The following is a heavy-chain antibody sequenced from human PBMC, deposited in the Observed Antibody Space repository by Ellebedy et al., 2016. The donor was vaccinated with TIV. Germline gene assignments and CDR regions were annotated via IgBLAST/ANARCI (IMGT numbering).Heavy chain of an antibody. Sequence: GESLKISXAASGFIFSSYAMSWVRQAPGKGLEWVSAISGSGGSTNYADSVKGRFTISRDNSKNTLYLQMNSLRAEDTAVYYCALNRGYGCSGISCYGGFNPWGQGTLVTVSS. CDR1: GFIFSSYA. D-gene: IGHD2-2*01. CDR2: ISGSGGST. CDR3: ALNRGYGCSGISCYGGFNP. V-gene: IGHV3-23*01. J-gene: IGHJ5*02.